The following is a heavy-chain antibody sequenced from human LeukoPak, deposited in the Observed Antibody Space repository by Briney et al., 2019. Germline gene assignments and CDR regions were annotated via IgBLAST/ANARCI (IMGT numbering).Heavy chain of an antibody. CDR2: ISAYNGNT. Sequence: ASVKVSCKASGYTFTSYGISWVRQAPGQGLEWMGLISAYNGNTNYAQKLQGRVTMTTDTSTSTAYMELRSLRSDDTAVYYCARSAAAGSRGWFDPWGQGTLVTVSS. CDR1: GYTFTSYG. D-gene: IGHD6-13*01. V-gene: IGHV1-18*01. CDR3: ARSAAAGSRGWFDP. J-gene: IGHJ5*02.